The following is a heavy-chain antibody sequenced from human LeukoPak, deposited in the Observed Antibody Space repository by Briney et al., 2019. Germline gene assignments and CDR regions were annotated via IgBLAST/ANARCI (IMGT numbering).Heavy chain of an antibody. CDR2: INPNSGGT. J-gene: IGHJ4*02. Sequence: ASVKVSCKASGYTFTGYYMHWVRQAPGQGREWMGWINPNSGGTNYAQKFQDRVTMTRDTSISTAYMELSRLRSDDTAVYYCAREVNPLWFGELLSSSKYYFDYWGQGTLVTVSS. V-gene: IGHV1-2*02. CDR1: GYTFTGYY. CDR3: AREVNPLWFGELLSSSKYYFDY. D-gene: IGHD3-10*01.